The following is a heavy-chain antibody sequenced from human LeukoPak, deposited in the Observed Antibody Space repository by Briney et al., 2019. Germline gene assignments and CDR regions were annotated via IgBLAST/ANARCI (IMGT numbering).Heavy chain of an antibody. CDR2: INHSGST. Sequence: SETLSLACAVYGGSFSGYYWSWIRQPPGKGLEWIGEINHSGSTNYNPSLKSRVTISVDTSKNQFSLKLSSVTAADTAVYYCARDQRYFDWAYAFDIWGQGTMVTVSS. V-gene: IGHV4-34*01. CDR1: GGSFSGYY. D-gene: IGHD3-9*01. J-gene: IGHJ3*02. CDR3: ARDQRYFDWAYAFDI.